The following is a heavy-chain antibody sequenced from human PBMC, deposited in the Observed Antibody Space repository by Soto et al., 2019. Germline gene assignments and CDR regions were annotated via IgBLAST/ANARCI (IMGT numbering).Heavy chain of an antibody. CDR2: ISGSGGST. V-gene: IGHV3-23*01. CDR1: GFTFSSYA. J-gene: IGHJ4*02. D-gene: IGHD3-10*01. Sequence: EVQLLESGGGLVQPGGSLRLSCAASGFTFSSYAMSWVRQAPGKGLEWVSAISGSGGSTYYADSVKGRFTISRDNSKNTLYLQMNSLRAEDTAVYYCAKGTPYYGSGSYYRDLYFDYWGQGTLVTVSS. CDR3: AKGTPYYGSGSYYRDLYFDY.